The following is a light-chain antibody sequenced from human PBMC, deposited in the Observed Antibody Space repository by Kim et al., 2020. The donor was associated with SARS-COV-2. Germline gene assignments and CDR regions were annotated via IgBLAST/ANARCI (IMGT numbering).Light chain of an antibody. CDR3: QKYNSAPWT. Sequence: VSVGDRATITCRASQDISNSLAWYQQKPGKVPKLLIYAASTLQSGVPSRFSGSGSGTQFTLTIGSLQTEDVATYYCQKYNSAPWTFGPGTKVDIK. CDR1: QDISNS. J-gene: IGKJ1*01. V-gene: IGKV1-27*01. CDR2: AAS.